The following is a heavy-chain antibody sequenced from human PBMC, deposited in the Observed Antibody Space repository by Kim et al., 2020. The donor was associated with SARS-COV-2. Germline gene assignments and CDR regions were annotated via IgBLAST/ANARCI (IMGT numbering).Heavy chain of an antibody. J-gene: IGHJ4*02. V-gene: IGHV3-33*01. Sequence: GGSLRLSCAASGFTFSSYGMHWVRQAPGKGLEWVAVIWYDGSNKYYVDSVKGRFTISRDNSKNTLYLQMNSLRAEDTAVYYCAVGMVLNFDYWGQGTLVTVSS. CDR1: GFTFSSYG. CDR2: IWYDGSNK. D-gene: IGHD3-10*01. CDR3: AVGMVLNFDY.